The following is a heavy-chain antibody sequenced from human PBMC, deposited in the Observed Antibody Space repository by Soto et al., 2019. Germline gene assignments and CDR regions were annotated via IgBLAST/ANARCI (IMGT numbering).Heavy chain of an antibody. Sequence: KTXETLSLTCAVYGWSFSGYYWTWIRQTPGKGLEWIGEIDQVDQSGTTIYNPSLKSRVTISADTSKSQFSLNLSSVTAADTAVYYCARGLGLFDIWGQGTMVTVSS. CDR2: IDQVDQSGTT. CDR3: ARGLGLFDI. D-gene: IGHD3-16*01. CDR1: GWSFSGYY. J-gene: IGHJ3*02. V-gene: IGHV4-34*01.